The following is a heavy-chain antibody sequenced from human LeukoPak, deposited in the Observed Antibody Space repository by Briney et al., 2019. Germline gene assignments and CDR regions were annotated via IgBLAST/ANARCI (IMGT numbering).Heavy chain of an antibody. CDR3: ATIKRGNIYGYFDF. J-gene: IGHJ4*02. CDR2: MLDTVTT. Sequence: PSETLSLTCTVSGGSMNSHYWSWIRQPPGKGLEWIGYMLDTVTTKDNPSLKSPFTLSADTSKNQFSLRLTSVTAADTAVYYCATIKRGNIYGYFDFWGQGILVTVSS. V-gene: IGHV4-59*11. D-gene: IGHD5-18*01. CDR1: GGSMNSHY.